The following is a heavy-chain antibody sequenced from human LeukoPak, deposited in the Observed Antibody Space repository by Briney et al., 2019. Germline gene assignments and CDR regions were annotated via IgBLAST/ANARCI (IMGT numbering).Heavy chain of an antibody. CDR3: ATVGMVRGVTPYYFDY. Sequence: PVKVSCKASEGTFTSYAISWVRQAPGQGLEWMGGIIPIFGTANYAQKFQDRVTITADESTSTAYMELSSLRSEDTAVYYCATVGMVRGVTPYYFDYWGQGTLVTVSS. CDR2: IIPIFGTA. CDR1: EGTFTSYA. V-gene: IGHV1-69*13. D-gene: IGHD3-10*01. J-gene: IGHJ4*02.